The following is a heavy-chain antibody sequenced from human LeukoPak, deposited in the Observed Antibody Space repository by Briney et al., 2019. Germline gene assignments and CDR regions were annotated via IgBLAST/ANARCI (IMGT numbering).Heavy chain of an antibody. Sequence: GGSLRLSCAASGFTFSSYTMNWVRQAPGKGLEWVSSIISSGSYIYYADSVKGRFTISRDNAKDSLYLQMNSLRAEDTAVYYCARDFGGYCSSTNCYLGHLDYWGQGTLVSVSS. CDR2: IISSGSYI. J-gene: IGHJ4*02. D-gene: IGHD2-2*01. CDR1: GFTFSSYT. V-gene: IGHV3-21*03. CDR3: ARDFGGYCSSTNCYLGHLDY.